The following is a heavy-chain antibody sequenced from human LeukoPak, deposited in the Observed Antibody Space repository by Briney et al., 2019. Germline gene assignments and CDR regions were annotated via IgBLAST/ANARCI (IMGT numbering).Heavy chain of an antibody. CDR3: ARAAHRGFSFDY. J-gene: IGHJ4*02. D-gene: IGHD3-10*01. CDR2: ISNSADVT. CDR1: GFTFSNFR. V-gene: IGHV3-23*01. Sequence: PGGTLRLSCATSGFTFSNFRMSWVRQVPGKGLEWVSGISNSADVTYYADSVKGRFTISRDYSKNTLYLQMNSLRPEDTAVYYCARAAHRGFSFDYWGQGTLVTVSS.